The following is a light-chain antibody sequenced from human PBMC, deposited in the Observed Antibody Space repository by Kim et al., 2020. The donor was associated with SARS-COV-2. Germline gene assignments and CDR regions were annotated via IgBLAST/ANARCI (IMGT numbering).Light chain of an antibody. CDR3: NSWDSSGNYRF. J-gene: IGLJ2*01. CDR1: SLRSYY. CDR2: GKN. V-gene: IGLV3-19*02. Sequence: SSELTQDPAVSVALGQTVRITCQGDSLRSYYASWYQQKPGQAPVRVIYGKNNRPSGIPDRFSGSSSGNTASLTITGAQAEDEADYYCNSWDSSGNYRFFGGGTQLTVL.